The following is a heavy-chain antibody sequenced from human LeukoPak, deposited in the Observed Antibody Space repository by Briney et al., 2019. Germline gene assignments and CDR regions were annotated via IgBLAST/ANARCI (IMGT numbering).Heavy chain of an antibody. CDR3: ARLSDTEGSSTSYRASDI. V-gene: IGHV3-7*01. CDR1: GFPFSTHR. Sequence: GGSLSLFCAACGFPFSTHRMMGPPQARGGAREGVANIIQCGSDKIYVESGMRRFTITRDNAKNSLYLQMNSLRVEDTAVYYCARLSDTEGSSTSYRASDIWGQGTMVTVSS. CDR2: IIQCGSDK. D-gene: IGHD2-2*01. J-gene: IGHJ3*02.